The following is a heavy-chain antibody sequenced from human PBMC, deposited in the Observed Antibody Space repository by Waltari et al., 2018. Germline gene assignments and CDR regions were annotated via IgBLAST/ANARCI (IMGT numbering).Heavy chain of an antibody. Sequence: QVQLVQSGAEVKKPGASVKVSCKVSGYTLTELSMHWVRQAPGKGLEWMGGFDPEDGETIYAQKFQGRVTMTEDTSTDTAYMELSSLRSEDTAVYYCATDSVGSGTSYYYYYGMDVWGQGTTVIVSS. J-gene: IGHJ6*02. CDR3: ATDSVGSGTSYYYYYGMDV. CDR1: GYTLTELS. CDR2: FDPEDGET. V-gene: IGHV1-24*01. D-gene: IGHD3-10*01.